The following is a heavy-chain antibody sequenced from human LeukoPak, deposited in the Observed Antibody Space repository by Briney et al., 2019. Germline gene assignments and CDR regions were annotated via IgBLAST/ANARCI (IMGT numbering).Heavy chain of an antibody. V-gene: IGHV4-59*01. CDR2: IYYSGST. CDR1: GGSISSYY. Sequence: PSETLSLTCTVSGGSISSYYLSWIRQPPGKGLEWIGYIYYSGSTNYNPSLKSRVTISVDTSKNQFSLKLSSVTAADTAVYYCAREHSNYVRNNWFDPWGQGTLVTVSS. J-gene: IGHJ5*02. CDR3: AREHSNYVRNNWFDP. D-gene: IGHD4-11*01.